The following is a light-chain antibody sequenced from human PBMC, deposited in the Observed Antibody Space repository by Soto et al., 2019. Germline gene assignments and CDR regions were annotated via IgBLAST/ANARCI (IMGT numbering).Light chain of an antibody. V-gene: IGKV3-11*01. Sequence: EVVFTQSPVTLSLSPWERATGSCGASQSFRGLVAWYQQNPGQAPMLLIYDAYSRATGIPPRFSGSGSGTDFTLTISRLQPEDSAVYYCQQRHMWPITFGQGTRLET. J-gene: IGKJ5*01. CDR1: QSFRGL. CDR3: QQRHMWPIT. CDR2: DAY.